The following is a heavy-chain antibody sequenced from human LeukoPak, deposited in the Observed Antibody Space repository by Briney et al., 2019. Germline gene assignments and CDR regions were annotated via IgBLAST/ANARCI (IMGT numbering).Heavy chain of an antibody. V-gene: IGHV3-21*01. D-gene: IGHD2-15*01. J-gene: IGHJ5*02. CDR1: GFTFSSYS. CDR3: ARDYCSAASCSYNWFDP. Sequence: GGSLRLSCAASGFTFSSYSMNWVRQAPGKGLEWVSSISSSSSYIYYADSVKGRFTISRDNAKNSLYLQMNSLRAEDTAVYYCARDYCSAASCSYNWFDPWGQGTMVTVSS. CDR2: ISSSSSYI.